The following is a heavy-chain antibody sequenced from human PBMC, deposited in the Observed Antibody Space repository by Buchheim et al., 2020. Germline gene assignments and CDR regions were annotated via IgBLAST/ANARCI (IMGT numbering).Heavy chain of an antibody. Sequence: QVQLVESGGGVVQPGRSLRLSCAASGFTFSSYGMHWVRQAPGKGLEWVAVISYDGSNKYYADSVKGRFTIPRDNSKNTLYLQMNSLRAEDTAVYYCAKDGAQWLAPGYFDYWGQGTL. CDR1: GFTFSSYG. J-gene: IGHJ4*02. CDR3: AKDGAQWLAPGYFDY. V-gene: IGHV3-30*18. D-gene: IGHD6-19*01. CDR2: ISYDGSNK.